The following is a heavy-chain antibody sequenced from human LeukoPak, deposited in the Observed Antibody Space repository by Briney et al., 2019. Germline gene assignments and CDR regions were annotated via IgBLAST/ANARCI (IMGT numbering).Heavy chain of an antibody. V-gene: IGHV3-48*02. CDR2: ISSSGTL. CDR1: GFTFSSFS. CDR3: ARDLITGAYTLDY. Sequence: PGGSLRLSCAASGFTFSSFSMNWVRQAPGKGLEWVSYISSSGTLYYADSVKGRFTISRDNAKNSLYLQMNSLRDEDTAVYYCARDLITGAYTLDYWGRGTLVTVSS. J-gene: IGHJ4*02. D-gene: IGHD3-22*01.